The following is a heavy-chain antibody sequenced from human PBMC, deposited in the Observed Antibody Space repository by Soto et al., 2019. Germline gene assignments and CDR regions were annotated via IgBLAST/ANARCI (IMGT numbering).Heavy chain of an antibody. J-gene: IGHJ4*02. CDR2: INHSGST. CDR3: ARHGRYGSGWVLDY. Sequence: SETLSLTCAVYGGSFSGYYWSWIRQTPGKGLEWSGEINHSGSTNYNPSLKSRVTISVDTSKNHFSLKLSSVTAADTAVYYCARHGRYGSGWVLDYWGQGTLVTVSS. CDR1: GGSFSGYY. V-gene: IGHV4-34*01. D-gene: IGHD6-19*01.